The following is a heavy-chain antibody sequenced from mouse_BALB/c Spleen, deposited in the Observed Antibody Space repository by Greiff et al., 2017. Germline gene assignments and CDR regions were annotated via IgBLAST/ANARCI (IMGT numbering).Heavy chain of an antibody. D-gene: IGHD3-2*01. J-gene: IGHJ4*01. Sequence: QVQLQQSGAELARPGASVKMSCKASGYTFTSYTMHWVKQRPGQGLEWIGYINPSSGYTNYNQKFKDKATLTADKSSSTAYMQLSSLTSEDSAVYYCARVETARATDYAMDYWGQGTSVTVSS. CDR3: ARVETARATDYAMDY. CDR1: GYTFTSYT. CDR2: INPSSGYT. V-gene: IGHV1-4*01.